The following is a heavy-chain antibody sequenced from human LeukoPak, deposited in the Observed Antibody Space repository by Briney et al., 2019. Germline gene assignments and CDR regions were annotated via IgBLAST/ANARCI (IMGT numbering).Heavy chain of an antibody. D-gene: IGHD3-22*01. V-gene: IGHV3-53*01. CDR1: GFAVSSNY. J-gene: IGHJ4*02. CDR3: ARSFGVVIDYFDY. Sequence: GGSLRLSCAASGFAVSSNYMSWVRQAPGKGLEWVSVIYSGGSTYYADSVKGRFTISRDNSKNTLYLQMNSLRAEDTAAHYCARSFGVVIDYFDYWGQGTLVTVSS. CDR2: IYSGGST.